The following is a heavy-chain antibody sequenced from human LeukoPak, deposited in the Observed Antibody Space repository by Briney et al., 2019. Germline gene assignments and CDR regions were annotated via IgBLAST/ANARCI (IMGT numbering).Heavy chain of an antibody. J-gene: IGHJ6*03. D-gene: IGHD3-10*01. Sequence: RSSETLSLTCAVYGGSFSGYYWSWIRQPPGKGLEWIGEINHSGSTNYNPSLKSRVTISVDTSKNQFSLKLSSVTAADTAVYYCARSELGYYYYYVDVWGKGTTVTVSS. CDR3: ARSELGYYYYYVDV. V-gene: IGHV4-34*01. CDR1: GGSFSGYY. CDR2: INHSGST.